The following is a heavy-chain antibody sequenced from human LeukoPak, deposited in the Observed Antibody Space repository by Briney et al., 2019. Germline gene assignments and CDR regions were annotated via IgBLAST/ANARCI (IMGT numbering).Heavy chain of an antibody. J-gene: IGHJ4*02. CDR1: GFTFSSYS. D-gene: IGHD2-2*01. CDR3: ARAPTVLVGYCSSSSCQADY. V-gene: IGHV3-48*04. Sequence: PGGSLRLSCAASGFTFSSYSMNWVRQAPGKGLEWLSYISSSDGTIYYADSVKGRFTISRDNAENSLYLQMNSLRVEDTAVYYCARAPTVLVGYCSSSSCQADYWGQGTLVTVSS. CDR2: ISSSDGTI.